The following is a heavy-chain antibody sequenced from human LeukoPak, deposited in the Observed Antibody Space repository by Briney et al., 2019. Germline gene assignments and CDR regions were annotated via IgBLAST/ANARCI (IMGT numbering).Heavy chain of an antibody. D-gene: IGHD6-13*01. CDR1: GGTFSSYA. CDR3: ARVGKYSRSWTTEYDY. V-gene: IGHV1-69*13. CDR2: IIPIFGTA. Sequence: SVKVSCTASGGTFSSYAISWVRQAPGQGLEWMGGIIPIFGTANYAQKFQGRVTIIADESTSTAYMELNSLRSEDTAVYYCARVGKYSRSWTTEYDYWGQGTLVTVSS. J-gene: IGHJ4*02.